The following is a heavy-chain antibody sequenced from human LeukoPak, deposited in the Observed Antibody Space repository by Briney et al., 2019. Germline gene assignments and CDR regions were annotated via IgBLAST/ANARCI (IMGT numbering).Heavy chain of an antibody. J-gene: IGHJ4*02. D-gene: IGHD3-3*01. Sequence: GESLKISCKGSGYSFTSYWIGWVRQMPGKGLEWMGVIYPGDSDTRYSPSFQGQVTISADKSISTAYLQWSSLKASDTAMYYCAKQSGLDFGVVYYFDYWGQGTLVTVSS. CDR3: AKQSGLDFGVVYYFDY. CDR1: GYSFTSYW. V-gene: IGHV5-51*01. CDR2: IYPGDSDT.